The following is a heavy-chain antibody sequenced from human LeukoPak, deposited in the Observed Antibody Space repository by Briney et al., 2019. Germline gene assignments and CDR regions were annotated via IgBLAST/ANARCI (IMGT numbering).Heavy chain of an antibody. V-gene: IGHV3-48*01. Sequence: GGSLRLSWAAAGFTFSDYSMNCVRQAPGKVIEWVSYISSSSKTVYYADSVKGRFTISRDNARNSLYLQMNNLRAEDTAVYYCARERGYSSSWYTFWGQGTLVTVSS. D-gene: IGHD6-13*01. CDR2: ISSSSKTV. CDR3: ARERGYSSSWYTF. J-gene: IGHJ4*02. CDR1: GFTFSDYS.